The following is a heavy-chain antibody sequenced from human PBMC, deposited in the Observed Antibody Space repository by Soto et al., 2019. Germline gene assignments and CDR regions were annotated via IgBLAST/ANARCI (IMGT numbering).Heavy chain of an antibody. J-gene: IGHJ5*02. CDR2: IAYTGTT. CDR1: GDSVSSGGYY. Sequence: QVQLQESGPGLLKPSETLSLTCTVSGDSVSSGGYYWTWIRQPPGKGLEWIGFIAYTGTTHYNPSLKSRVPISVDTSNNQFSLKLTSVTAADTAIYYCARYYPGGLPKAAWGQGTLVTVSS. CDR3: ARYYPGGLPKAA. D-gene: IGHD1-26*01. V-gene: IGHV4-61*08.